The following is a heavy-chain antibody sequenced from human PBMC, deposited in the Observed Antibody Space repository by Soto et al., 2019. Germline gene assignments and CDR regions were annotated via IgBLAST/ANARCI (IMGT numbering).Heavy chain of an antibody. V-gene: IGHV4-59*01. CDR3: ARVPVTGTSFGSCDY. D-gene: IGHD1-7*01. Sequence: QVQLQESGPGLVKPSETLSLTCTVSGGSISSYYWSWIRQPPGKGLEWIGYIYYSGSTNYNPSPKSRVTISVDTSKNQFSLKLCSVTAADTAVYYCARVPVTGTSFGSCDYWGQGTLVTVSS. CDR2: IYYSGST. CDR1: GGSISSYY. J-gene: IGHJ4*02.